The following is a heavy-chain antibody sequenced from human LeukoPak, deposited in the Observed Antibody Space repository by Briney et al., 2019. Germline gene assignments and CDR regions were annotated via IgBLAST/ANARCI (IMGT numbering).Heavy chain of an antibody. D-gene: IGHD1-26*01. Sequence: GASVKVSCKASGYTFTSYGITWVRQAPGQGLEWMGWISTFNGDTNYAQKFQGRVTMTTDTSTSTAYMELRSLRSDDTAVYYCARGGETLVGATKIGDSCGQGTLVTVSS. V-gene: IGHV1-18*01. CDR3: ARGGETLVGATKIGDS. CDR2: ISTFNGDT. J-gene: IGHJ4*02. CDR1: GYTFTSYG.